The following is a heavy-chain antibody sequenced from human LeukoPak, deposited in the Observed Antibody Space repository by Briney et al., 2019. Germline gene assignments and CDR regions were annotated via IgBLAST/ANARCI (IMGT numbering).Heavy chain of an antibody. CDR3: ARGLVVVAATRGTSSYYYYMDV. CDR1: GDSVSSNSAA. V-gene: IGHV6-1*01. CDR2: TYYRSKWYN. J-gene: IGHJ6*03. D-gene: IGHD2-15*01. Sequence: SQTLSLTCAISGDSVSSNSAAWNWIRQSPSRGLEWLGRTYYRSKWYNDYAVSVKSRITINPDTSKNQFSLQLNSVTPEDTAVYYCARGLVVVAATRGTSSYYYYMDVWGKGTTVTVSS.